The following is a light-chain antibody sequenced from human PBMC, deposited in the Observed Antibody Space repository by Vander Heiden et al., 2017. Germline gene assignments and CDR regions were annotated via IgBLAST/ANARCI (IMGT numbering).Light chain of an antibody. J-gene: IGLJ2*01. CDR1: SSNIGAGYD. CDR2: GNS. CDR3: QSYDSSLSGWDVV. V-gene: IGLV1-40*01. Sequence: QPVLTQPPSFSGAPGQGATISCTGSSSNIGAGYDVHWYQQLPGTAPKLLIYGNSNRPSGVPDRFSGSKSGTSASLAITGLQAEDEADYYCQSYDSSLSGWDVVFGGGTKLTVL.